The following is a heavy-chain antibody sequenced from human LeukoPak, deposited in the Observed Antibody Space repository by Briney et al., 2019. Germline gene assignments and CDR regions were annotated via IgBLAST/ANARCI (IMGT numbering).Heavy chain of an antibody. D-gene: IGHD2-8*02. V-gene: IGHV4-34*01. J-gene: IGHJ6*02. CDR3: ARARLTDYYGMDV. Sequence: PSETLSLTCAVCGGSFRGYYWSWIRQPPGKGLEWIGEINHSGSTNYNPSLKSRVTISVDTSKNQFSLKLSSVTAADTAVYYCARARLTDYYGMDVWGQGTTVTVSS. CDR2: INHSGST. CDR1: GGSFRGYY.